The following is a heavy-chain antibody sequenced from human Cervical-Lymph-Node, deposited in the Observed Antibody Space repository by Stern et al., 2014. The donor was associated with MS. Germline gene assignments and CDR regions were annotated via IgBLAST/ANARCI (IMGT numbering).Heavy chain of an antibody. J-gene: IGHJ5*01. CDR2: IHPGDSDP. CDR3: ARQTRDDYGDYGWYDP. V-gene: IGHV5-51*01. D-gene: IGHD4-17*01. CDR1: GYTFANYW. Sequence: VQLGQSGAEVKKPGESLKISCKASGYTFANYWIAWVRQMPGKGLEWMGLIHPGDSDPRYSPSFQGQVTISADNSISTAYLQWSSLKASDTAMYYCARQTRDDYGDYGWYDPWGQGTLVTVSS.